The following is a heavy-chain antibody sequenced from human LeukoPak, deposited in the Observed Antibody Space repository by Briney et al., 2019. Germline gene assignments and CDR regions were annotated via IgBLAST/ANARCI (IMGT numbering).Heavy chain of an antibody. D-gene: IGHD2-15*01. CDR3: ARHISGGATLD. CDR1: GGSVSSGSYY. CDR2: IYYTGTT. V-gene: IGHV4-61*01. J-gene: IGHJ4*02. Sequence: SETLSLTCTVPGGSVSSGSYYWSWIRQPPGKGLEWIGYIYYTGTTYYNPSLKSRVTISVDTSKNQFSLRLSSVTAADTAVYYCARHISGGATLDWGQGTLVTVFS.